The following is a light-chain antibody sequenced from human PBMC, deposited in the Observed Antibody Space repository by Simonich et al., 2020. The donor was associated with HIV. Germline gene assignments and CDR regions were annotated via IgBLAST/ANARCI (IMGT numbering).Light chain of an antibody. CDR2: GAS. J-gene: IGKJ4*01. CDR3: QQYNNWPLT. V-gene: IGKV3-15*01. CDR1: QNVSSN. Sequence: IVLTQSPATLSVSPGERATLSCRPSQNVSSNVDWYPQKPGQSPRLLIDGASTRATGIPARFSGSGSGTEFTLTISSLQSEDFAVYYCQQYNNWPLTFGGGTKVEIK.